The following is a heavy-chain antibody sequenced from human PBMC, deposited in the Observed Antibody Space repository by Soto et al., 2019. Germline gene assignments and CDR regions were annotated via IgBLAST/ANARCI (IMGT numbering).Heavy chain of an antibody. CDR3: ARITHSKRDSGTYYWFDP. D-gene: IGHD1-26*01. J-gene: IGHJ5*02. V-gene: IGHV1-69*01. CDR2: IIPIFGTA. CDR1: GGTFSSYA. Sequence: QVQLVQSGAEVKKPGSSVKVSCKASGGTFSSYAITWVRQAPGQGLEWMGRIIPIFGTANYAQKFKGRVTITADESTSTAYMELSSLRSEDTAVYYCARITHSKRDSGTYYWFDPWGQGTLVTVSS.